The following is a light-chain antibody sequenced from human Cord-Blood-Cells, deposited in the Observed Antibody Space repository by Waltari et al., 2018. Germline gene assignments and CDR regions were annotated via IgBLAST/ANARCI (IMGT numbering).Light chain of an antibody. Sequence: QSALTQPPSASGSPGQSVTISCTGTSSDVGGYNYVSWYQQHPGKAPKLMIYEVSKRPSGGPDRFSGYKYGNTASLTVSGLQAEDEADYYCSSYAGSNKVVFGGGTKLTVL. CDR1: SSDVGGYNY. CDR2: EVS. V-gene: IGLV2-8*01. J-gene: IGLJ2*01. CDR3: SSYAGSNKVV.